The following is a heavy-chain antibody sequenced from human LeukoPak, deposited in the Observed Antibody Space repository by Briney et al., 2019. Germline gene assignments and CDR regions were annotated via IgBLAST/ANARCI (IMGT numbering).Heavy chain of an antibody. Sequence: PGGSLRLSCAASAFTFSSYAMSWVRQAPGKGLEWVSSISGSGSSTYYADSVKGRFTISRDNSKNTVYLQMNSLRAEDTAVYYCSKEMTSGAYYYSMDVWGKGTTVTVSS. CDR3: SKEMTSGAYYYSMDV. D-gene: IGHD1-26*01. J-gene: IGHJ6*04. CDR1: AFTFSSYA. V-gene: IGHV3-23*01. CDR2: ISGSGSST.